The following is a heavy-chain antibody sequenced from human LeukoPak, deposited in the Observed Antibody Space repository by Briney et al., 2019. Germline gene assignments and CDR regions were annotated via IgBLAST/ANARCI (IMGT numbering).Heavy chain of an antibody. D-gene: IGHD3-22*01. J-gene: IGHJ4*02. CDR3: ARADTYYYDSPLDY. Sequence: SETLSLTCAVYGGSFSGYYWSWIRQPAGKGLEWTGRIYTSGSTNYNPSLKSRVTMSVDTSKNQFSLKLSSVTAADTAVYYCARADTYYYDSPLDYWGQGTLVTVSS. CDR2: IYTSGST. CDR1: GGSFSGYY. V-gene: IGHV4-59*10.